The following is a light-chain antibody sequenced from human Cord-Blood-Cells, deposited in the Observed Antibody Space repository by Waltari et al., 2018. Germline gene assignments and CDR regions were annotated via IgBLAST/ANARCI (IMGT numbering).Light chain of an antibody. V-gene: IGKV1D-12*01. CDR3: QQANSFPWT. Sequence: DIQMTQSPSSVSAAVGDSVTITCRASQGISSCLAWYQQKPGKAPKLLIYAASSLQSGVPSRFSGSGSGTDFTLTISSLQPEDFATYYCQQANSFPWTFGQGTKVEIK. CDR1: QGISSC. J-gene: IGKJ1*01. CDR2: AAS.